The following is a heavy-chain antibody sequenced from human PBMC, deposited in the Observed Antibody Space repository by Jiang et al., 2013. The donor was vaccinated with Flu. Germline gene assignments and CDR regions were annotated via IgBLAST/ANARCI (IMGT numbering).Heavy chain of an antibody. Sequence: LLKPSETLSLTCTVSGGSVDSGHFYWSWIRQPPGKGLEYIGYVYSSGSTNYNPSLKSRVTISVDTSENHFSLKLISVTAADTAIYYCVRGRYYDSSAYYIFDDWGQGHLVTVSS. J-gene: IGHJ4*02. D-gene: IGHD3-22*01. V-gene: IGHV4-61*01. CDR1: GGSVDSGHFY. CDR3: VRGRYYDSSAYYIFDD. CDR2: VYSSGST.